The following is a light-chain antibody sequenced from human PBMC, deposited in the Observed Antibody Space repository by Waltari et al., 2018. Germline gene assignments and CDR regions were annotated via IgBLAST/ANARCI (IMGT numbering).Light chain of an antibody. V-gene: IGLV2-23*02. J-gene: IGLJ2*01. CDR1: SSDVGNYKC. CDR3: SSYAGSSKGV. Sequence: QSALTQPASVSGSPGQSHTIPCTGTSSDVGNYKCVSWYQQHPGKAPKLMIYAVSKRPSGVSDRFSGSKSGDMASLTISGLQPEDEAEYFCSSYAGSSKGVFGGGTKVTVL. CDR2: AVS.